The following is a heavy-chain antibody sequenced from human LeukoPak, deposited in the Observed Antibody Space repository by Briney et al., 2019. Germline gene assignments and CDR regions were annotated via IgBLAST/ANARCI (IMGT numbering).Heavy chain of an antibody. J-gene: IGHJ5*02. CDR2: ISAYNGNT. CDR1: GYTFTSYG. Sequence: GASVKVSCKASGYTFTSYGISWVRQAPGQGLEWMGWISAYNGNTNYAQKLQGRVTMTTDTSTSTAYMELRSLRSDDTAVYYCARAPYYDILTGSTGLLKESNWFDPWGQGTLVTVSS. V-gene: IGHV1-18*01. D-gene: IGHD3-9*01. CDR3: ARAPYYDILTGSTGLLKESNWFDP.